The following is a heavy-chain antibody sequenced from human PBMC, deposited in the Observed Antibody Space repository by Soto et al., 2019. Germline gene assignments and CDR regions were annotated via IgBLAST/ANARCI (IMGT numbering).Heavy chain of an antibody. CDR2: IRGSGDST. V-gene: IGHV3-23*01. Sequence: EVQLLESGGGLVQPGGSLRLSCAASGFTFSSYGINWVRQAPGKGLEWVSGIRGSGDSTHYADSEKGRFTISRDNSKNTLYLQMNSLRAEDTAVYYCAKQAPSSKSWYEIDHWGQGTLVTVSS. CDR3: AKQAPSSKSWYEIDH. D-gene: IGHD6-13*01. J-gene: IGHJ4*02. CDR1: GFTFSSYG.